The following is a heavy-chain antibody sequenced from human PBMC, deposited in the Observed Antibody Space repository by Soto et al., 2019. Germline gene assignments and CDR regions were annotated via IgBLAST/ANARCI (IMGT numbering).Heavy chain of an antibody. J-gene: IGHJ2*01. CDR3: ARRRRDGYNLNWYFDL. CDR1: GFSLTSTRMG. V-gene: IGHV2-26*01. Sequence: QVTLKESGPVLVKPTETLTLTCTVSGFSLTSTRMGVSWIRQPPGKALEWLAHIFSDDEKSYSASLKSRLTISKDTSKSQVVLTLTNMDPKDTATYYYARRRRDGYNLNWYFDLWGRGTLVTVSS. CDR2: IFSDDEK. D-gene: IGHD5-12*01.